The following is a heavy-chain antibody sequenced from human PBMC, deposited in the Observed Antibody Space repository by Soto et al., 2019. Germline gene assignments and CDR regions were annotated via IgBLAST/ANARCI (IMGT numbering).Heavy chain of an antibody. CDR1: GFTFDDYA. J-gene: IGHJ4*02. CDR3: AKDMDASGNFVY. V-gene: IGHV3-9*01. Sequence: EVQLVESGGGLVQPGRSLRLSCAASGFTFDDYAMHWVRQAPGKCLEWVSGISWNSGRIGYADSVKGLFTIARGNAKDYLYLQMNSQRAEYTALYDCAKDMDASGNFVYWCQGTLVTVSS. D-gene: IGHD3-10*01. CDR2: ISWNSGRI.